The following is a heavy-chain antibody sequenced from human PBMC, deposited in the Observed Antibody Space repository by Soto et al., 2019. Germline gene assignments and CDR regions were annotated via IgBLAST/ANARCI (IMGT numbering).Heavy chain of an antibody. CDR3: ARDNSQNYGTPAASSLFHP. V-gene: IGHV1-46*01. J-gene: IGHJ5*02. CDR1: GFSFSDYF. D-gene: IGHD2-15*01. Sequence: SGFSFSDYFMHWVRQAPGQGLEWMGIINPSGDSRNYAQKFQGRVTITRDTSTSTVYMDLSSLRYEDTAVYYCARDNSQNYGTPAASSLFHPWGQGTPVTV. CDR2: INPSGDSR.